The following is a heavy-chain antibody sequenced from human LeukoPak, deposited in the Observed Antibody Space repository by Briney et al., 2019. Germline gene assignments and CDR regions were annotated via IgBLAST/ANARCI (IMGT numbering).Heavy chain of an antibody. CDR2: ISYDGSNK. CDR1: GFTFSSYG. V-gene: IGHV3-30*18. CDR3: AKSTDDYGDPGAFDI. J-gene: IGHJ3*02. D-gene: IGHD4-17*01. Sequence: PGGSLRLSCAASGFTFSSYGMHWVRQAPGKGLEWVAVISYDGSNKYYADSVKGRFTISRDNSKNTLYLQMNSLRAEDTAVYYCAKSTDDYGDPGAFDIWGQGTMVTVSS.